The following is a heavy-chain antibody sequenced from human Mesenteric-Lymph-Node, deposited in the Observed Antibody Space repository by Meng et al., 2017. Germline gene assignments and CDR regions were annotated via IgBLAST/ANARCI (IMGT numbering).Heavy chain of an antibody. J-gene: IGHJ4*02. V-gene: IGHV3-23*01. Sequence: GGSLRLSCAASGFTFSSYAMSWVRQAPGKGLEWVSATSGSGDNTYYADSVKGRFTISRDNSKNTLYLQMNSLRAEDTAVYYCARPNHDGDYGFGFDYWGQGTLVTVSS. D-gene: IGHD4-17*01. CDR3: ARPNHDGDYGFGFDY. CDR2: TSGSGDNT. CDR1: GFTFSSYA.